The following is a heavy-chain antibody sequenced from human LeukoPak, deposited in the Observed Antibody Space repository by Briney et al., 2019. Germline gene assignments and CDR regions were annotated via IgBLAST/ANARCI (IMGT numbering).Heavy chain of an antibody. D-gene: IGHD6-19*01. CDR2: IYHSGST. CDR1: GYSISSGYY. V-gene: IGHV4-38-2*01. Sequence: SETLSLTCAVSGYSISSGYYWGWIRQPPGKGLAWIGSIYHSGSTYYNPSLKSRVTISVDTSKNQFSLKLSSVTAADTAVYYCARVFSGSGWYGGPFEYWGQGTLVTVSS. J-gene: IGHJ4*02. CDR3: ARVFSGSGWYGGPFEY.